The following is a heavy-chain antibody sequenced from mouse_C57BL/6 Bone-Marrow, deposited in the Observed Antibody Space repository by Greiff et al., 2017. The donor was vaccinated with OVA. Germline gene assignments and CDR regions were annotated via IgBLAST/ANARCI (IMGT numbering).Heavy chain of an antibody. CDR1: GYPFTSYW. Sequence: QVQLQQPGAELVKPGASVKVSCKASGYPFTSYWMHWVKQRPGPGLEWIGRIHPSDSDPNYNQKFKSKAPLTVDKSSSTAYMQLSSLTSEDSAVYYCAIVYSNYEAMDYWGQGTSVTVSS. CDR3: AIVYSNYEAMDY. D-gene: IGHD2-5*01. J-gene: IGHJ4*01. V-gene: IGHV1-74*01. CDR2: IHPSDSDP.